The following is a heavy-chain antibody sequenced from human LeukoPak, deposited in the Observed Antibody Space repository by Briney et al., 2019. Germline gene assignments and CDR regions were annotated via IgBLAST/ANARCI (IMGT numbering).Heavy chain of an antibody. Sequence: GRSLRLSCAASGFTFSSYAMHWVRQAPGKGLEWVAVISYDGSNKYYADSVKGRFTISRDNSKNTLYLQMNSLRAEDTAVYYCASIMRDYYDSSGTLFDYWGQGTLVTVSS. V-gene: IGHV3-30-3*01. J-gene: IGHJ4*02. CDR1: GFTFSSYA. CDR2: ISYDGSNK. D-gene: IGHD3-22*01. CDR3: ASIMRDYYDSSGTLFDY.